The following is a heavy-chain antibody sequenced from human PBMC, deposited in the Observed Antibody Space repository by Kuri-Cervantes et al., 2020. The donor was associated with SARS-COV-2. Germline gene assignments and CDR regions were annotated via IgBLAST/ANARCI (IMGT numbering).Heavy chain of an antibody. CDR1: GFTFSSYA. CDR2: ISYDGSNK. D-gene: IGHD3-9*01. Sequence: GESLKISCAASGFTFSSYAMHWVRQAPGKGLEWVALISYDGSNKYYADSVKGRFTISRDSSKNTLYLQMNSLTAEDPAVYYCARDISGLYFDYWGQGTLVTVSS. CDR3: ARDISGLYFDY. J-gene: IGHJ4*02. V-gene: IGHV3-30-3*01.